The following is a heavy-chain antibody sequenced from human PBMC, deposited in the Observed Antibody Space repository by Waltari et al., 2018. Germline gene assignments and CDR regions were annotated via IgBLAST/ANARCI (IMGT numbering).Heavy chain of an antibody. J-gene: IGHJ4*02. V-gene: IGHV4-61*02. CDR1: GGCGSYS. D-gene: IGHD3-3*01. CDR2: IYASGSP. CDR3: ARGRVEDHYDTSGPRDFDH. Sequence: QVQLQESGPGLVKPSQTLSLTCTFSGGCGSYSWGWIRQPAGKGLQWIGRIYASGSPNYNPSLRSRVTISIDTSKNQFSLQLTSVTAADTGVYYCARGRVEDHYDTSGPRDFDHWGQGTLVTVSS.